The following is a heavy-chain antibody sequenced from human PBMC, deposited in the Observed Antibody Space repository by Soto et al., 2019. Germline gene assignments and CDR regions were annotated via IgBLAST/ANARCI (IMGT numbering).Heavy chain of an antibody. V-gene: IGHV3-33*01. Sequence: QVQLVESGGGVVQPGRSLRLSCGASGFTFSSHGMHWVRKAPGKGLEWVAVIWYDGSNKYYADSVKGRFTISRDNSKNTVYLQMNSLRAEDTAVYYCARWGDNKIFDYWGQGTLVTVSS. CDR2: IWYDGSNK. D-gene: IGHD1-1*01. CDR3: ARWGDNKIFDY. CDR1: GFTFSSHG. J-gene: IGHJ4*02.